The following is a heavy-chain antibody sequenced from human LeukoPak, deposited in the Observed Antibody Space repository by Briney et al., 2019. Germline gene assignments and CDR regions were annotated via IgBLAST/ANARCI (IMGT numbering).Heavy chain of an antibody. D-gene: IGHD3-16*02. CDR2: ISWNSGSI. V-gene: IGHV3-9*01. CDR1: GFIFNDYA. J-gene: IGHJ4*02. CDR3: ARRWGSYRYFDY. Sequence: GGSLRLSCVASGFIFNDYAIHWVRQAPGKGLEWVSGISWNSGSIDYAESVKGRFTISRDNAKNSLYLQMNSLRAEDTALYFCARRWGSYRYFDYWGQGTLVTVSS.